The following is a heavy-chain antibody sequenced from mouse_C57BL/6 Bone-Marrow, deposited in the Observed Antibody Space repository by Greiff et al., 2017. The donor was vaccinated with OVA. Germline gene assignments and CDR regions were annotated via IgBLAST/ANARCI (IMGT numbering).Heavy chain of an antibody. Sequence: VQLQQSGAELVRPGTSVKVSCKASGYAFTNYLIEWVKQRPGQGLEWIGVINPGSGGTNYNEKFKGKATLTADKSSSTAYMQLSSLTSEDSAVYVCAGEGSYYGSSFDYWGQGTTLTVSS. CDR3: AGEGSYYGSSFDY. CDR1: GYAFTNYL. J-gene: IGHJ2*01. D-gene: IGHD1-1*01. V-gene: IGHV1-54*01. CDR2: INPGSGGT.